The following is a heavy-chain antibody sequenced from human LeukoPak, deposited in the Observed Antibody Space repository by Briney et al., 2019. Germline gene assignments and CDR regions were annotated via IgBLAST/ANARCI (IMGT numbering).Heavy chain of an antibody. CDR3: TRLRIAAAGNDYYYGMDV. J-gene: IGHJ6*04. Sequence: GGSLRLSCAASGFTFSGSAMHWVRQASGKGLERVGRIRSKANSYATAYAASVKGRFTISRDDSKNTAYLQMNSLKTEDTAVYYCTRLRIAAAGNDYYYGMDVWGKGTTVTVSS. CDR1: GFTFSGSA. D-gene: IGHD6-13*01. V-gene: IGHV3-73*01. CDR2: IRSKANSYAT.